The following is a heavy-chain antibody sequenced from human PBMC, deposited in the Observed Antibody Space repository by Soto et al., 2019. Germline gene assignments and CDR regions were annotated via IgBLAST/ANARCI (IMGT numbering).Heavy chain of an antibody. CDR1: GFTFSSYA. CDR3: ARAPSLRHWYLDL. J-gene: IGHJ2*01. Sequence: QVQLVESGGGVVQPGRSLRLSCAASGFTFSSYAMHWVRQAPGKGLEWVAVISYDGSNKYYADSVKGRFTISRDNSKNTLYLQMNSLRAEDMAVYYCARAPSLRHWYLDLWGRGTLVTVSS. CDR2: ISYDGSNK. V-gene: IGHV3-30-3*01.